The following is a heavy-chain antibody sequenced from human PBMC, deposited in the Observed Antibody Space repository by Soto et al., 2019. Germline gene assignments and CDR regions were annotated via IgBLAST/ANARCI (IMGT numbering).Heavy chain of an antibody. CDR3: ASKAACGGDCYAFDS. J-gene: IGHJ4*02. D-gene: IGHD2-21*02. CDR2: IIPLFGTA. Sequence: QVYLVQSGAEVKKPGSSVKISCKASGGIFSSNTINWVRQAAGQGLEWMGGIIPLFGTANYAEKFQGRVTITAANSTKTEYMELTTLRSEDTAVYYCASKAACGGDCYAFDSWGKGTVVTVSS. CDR1: GGIFSSNT. V-gene: IGHV1-69*06.